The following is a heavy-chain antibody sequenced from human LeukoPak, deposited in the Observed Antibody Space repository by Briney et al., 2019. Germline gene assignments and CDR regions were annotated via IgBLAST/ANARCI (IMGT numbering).Heavy chain of an antibody. Sequence: GGSLRLSCAASGFTFSSYSMNWVRQAPGKGLEWVSSISSSSSYIYYADSVKGRFTITRDNAKNSLYLQMNSLRAEDTAVYYCARYTAGDAFDSWGQGTMGTVSS. J-gene: IGHJ3*02. CDR1: GFTFSSYS. V-gene: IGHV3-21*01. CDR3: ARYTAGDAFDS. CDR2: ISSSSSYI. D-gene: IGHD5-18*01.